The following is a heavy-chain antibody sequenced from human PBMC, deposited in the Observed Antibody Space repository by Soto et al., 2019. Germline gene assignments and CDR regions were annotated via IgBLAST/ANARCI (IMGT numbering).Heavy chain of an antibody. Sequence: SLRLSCEASGFPFSGLDMHWVRQPKGKPLEWVSSIGTADDTYYAVSVKGRFTISRDKAKNSLSLQMSSLRAGDTAVYFCAKSQEVGAHFFDSWGQGTQVTVSS. J-gene: IGHJ4*02. V-gene: IGHV3-13*01. CDR2: IGTADDT. CDR3: AKSQEVGAHFFDS. D-gene: IGHD2-15*01. CDR1: GFPFSGLD.